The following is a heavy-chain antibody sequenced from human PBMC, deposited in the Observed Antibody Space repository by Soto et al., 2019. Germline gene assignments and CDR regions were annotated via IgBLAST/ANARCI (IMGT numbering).Heavy chain of an antibody. V-gene: IGHV4-34*01. Sequence: SETLSLTCAVYGGSFSGYYWSWIRQPPGKGLEWIGEINHSGSTNYDPSLKSRVTISVDTSKNQFSLKLSSVTAADTAVYYCASSRGSPVPLDYWGQGTLVTVS. CDR3: ASSRGSPVPLDY. CDR1: GGSFSGYY. D-gene: IGHD1-26*01. J-gene: IGHJ4*02. CDR2: INHSGST.